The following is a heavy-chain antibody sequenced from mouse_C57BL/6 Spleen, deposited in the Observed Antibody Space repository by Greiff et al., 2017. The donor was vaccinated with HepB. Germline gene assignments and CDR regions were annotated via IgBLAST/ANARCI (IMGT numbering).Heavy chain of an antibody. CDR3: ARKRVGPLYWYFDV. J-gene: IGHJ1*03. D-gene: IGHD4-1*01. CDR1: GYTFTSYW. Sequence: QVQLQQPGAELVKPGASVKLSCKASGYTFTSYWMHWVKQRPGQGLEWIGMIHPNSGSTNYNEKFKSKATLTVDKSSSTAYMQLSSLTSEDSAVYYCARKRVGPLYWYFDVWGTGTTVTVSS. CDR2: IHPNSGST. V-gene: IGHV1-64*01.